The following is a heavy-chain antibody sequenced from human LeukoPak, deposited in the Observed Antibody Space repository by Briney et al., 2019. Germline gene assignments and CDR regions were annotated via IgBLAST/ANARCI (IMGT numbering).Heavy chain of an antibody. J-gene: IGHJ3*02. CDR3: ARRAYYVWADAFDI. Sequence: PSETLSLTCAVYGGSFSGYYWSWIRQPPGKGLEWIGEINHSGSTNYNPSLKSRVTISVDTSKNQFSLKLSSVTAADTAVYYCARRAYYVWADAFDIWGQGTMVTVSS. CDR2: INHSGST. V-gene: IGHV4-34*01. D-gene: IGHD3-16*01. CDR1: GGSFSGYY.